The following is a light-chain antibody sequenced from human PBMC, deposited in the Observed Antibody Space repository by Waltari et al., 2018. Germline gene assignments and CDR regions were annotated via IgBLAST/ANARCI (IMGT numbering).Light chain of an antibody. J-gene: IGLJ1*01. Sequence: QSALTQPASVSGSPGQSITISCTGTSSDVGGYNYVSWYQQHPGKAPNLMIYEVSNRPSWVSNRFSGAKSGNTASLTISGLQAEDEADYYCSSYTSSSSPYVFGTGTKVTVL. CDR3: SSYTSSSSPYV. V-gene: IGLV2-14*01. CDR2: EVS. CDR1: SSDVGGYNY.